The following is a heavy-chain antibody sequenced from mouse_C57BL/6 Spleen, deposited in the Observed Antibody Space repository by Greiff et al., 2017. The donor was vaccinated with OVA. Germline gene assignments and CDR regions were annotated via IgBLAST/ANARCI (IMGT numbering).Heavy chain of an antibody. J-gene: IGHJ2*01. CDR3: ARRDWDEGYYFDY. CDR2: IYPGSGNT. D-gene: IGHD4-1*01. CDR1: GYTFTDYY. Sequence: QVQLKESGAELVRPGASVKLSCKASGYTFTDYYINWVKQRPGQGLEWIARIYPGSGNTYYNEKFKGKATLTAEKSSSTAYMQLSSLTSEDSAVYFCARRDWDEGYYFDYWGQGTTLTVSS. V-gene: IGHV1-76*01.